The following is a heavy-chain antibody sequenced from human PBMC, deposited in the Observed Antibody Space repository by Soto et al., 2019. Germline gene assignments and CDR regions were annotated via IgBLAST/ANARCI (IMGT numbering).Heavy chain of an antibody. V-gene: IGHV4-34*01. J-gene: IGHJ6*01. Sequence: PSETLSLTCAVYGGSFSGYYWSWIRQPPGKGLEWIGEINHSGSTNYNPSLKSRVTISVDTSKNQFSLKLSSVTAADTAVYYCARGLKRDILTGSPHYGMDVWGQGTTVT. CDR3: ARGLKRDILTGSPHYGMDV. D-gene: IGHD3-9*01. CDR1: GGSFSGYY. CDR2: INHSGST.